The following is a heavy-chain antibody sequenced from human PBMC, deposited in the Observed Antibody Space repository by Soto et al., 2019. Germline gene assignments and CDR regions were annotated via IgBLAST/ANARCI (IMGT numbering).Heavy chain of an antibody. CDR3: ARGVYYDFWSGYLYPYFDY. V-gene: IGHV4-34*01. Sequence: PSETLSLTCAVYGGSFSVYYWSWIRQPPGKGLEWIGEINHSGSTNYNPSLKSRVTISVDTSKNQFSLKLSSVTAADTAVYYCARGVYYDFWSGYLYPYFDYWGQGTLVTVSS. CDR2: INHSGST. D-gene: IGHD3-3*01. J-gene: IGHJ4*02. CDR1: GGSFSVYY.